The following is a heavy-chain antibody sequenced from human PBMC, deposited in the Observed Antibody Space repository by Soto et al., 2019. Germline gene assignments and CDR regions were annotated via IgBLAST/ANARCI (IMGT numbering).Heavy chain of an antibody. V-gene: IGHV4-59*01. CDR3: ARQYSSSDYYYYGMDV. J-gene: IGHJ6*02. CDR1: GGAISSYY. Sequence: PSETLSLTCTVSGGAISSYYWSWIRQPPGKGLEWIGYIYYSGSTNYNPSLKSRVTISVDTSKNQFSLKLSSVTAADTAVYYCARQYSSSDYYYYGMDVWAQGTTVTVSS. D-gene: IGHD6-6*01. CDR2: IYYSGST.